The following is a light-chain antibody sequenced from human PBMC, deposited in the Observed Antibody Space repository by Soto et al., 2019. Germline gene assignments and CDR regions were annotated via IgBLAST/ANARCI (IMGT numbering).Light chain of an antibody. V-gene: IGKV3-20*01. J-gene: IGKJ1*01. Sequence: EIGVTQSPGTLSLSPVERATLSCRASQSVRSRYLAWYQQKPGQAPRLLIYGSSSRPPGIPDRVSGSGSGTEFTLTISRLEPEDFAVYYCQQYGTSPQTFGQGTKVEIK. CDR3: QQYGTSPQT. CDR1: QSVRSRY. CDR2: GSS.